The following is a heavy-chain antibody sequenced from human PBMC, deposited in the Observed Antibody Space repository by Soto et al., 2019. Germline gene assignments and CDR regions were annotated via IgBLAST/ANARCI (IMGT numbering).Heavy chain of an antibody. V-gene: IGHV3-30*18. D-gene: IGHD1-26*01. J-gene: IGHJ4*02. Sequence: GGSLRLSCAASGFTFSSYGMHLGRQAPGKGLGWVAVISYDGSNKYYADSVKGRFTISRDNSKNTLYLQMNSLRAEDTAVYYCAKDGRDSGSCPFDYWGQGTLVTVSS. CDR3: AKDGRDSGSCPFDY. CDR2: ISYDGSNK. CDR1: GFTFSSYG.